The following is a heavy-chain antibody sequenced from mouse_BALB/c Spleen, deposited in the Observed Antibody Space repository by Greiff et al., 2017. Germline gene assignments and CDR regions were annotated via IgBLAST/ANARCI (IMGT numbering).Heavy chain of an antibody. D-gene: IGHD2-4*01. Sequence: EVKLQESGPGLVKPSQSLSLTCTVTGYSITSDYAWNWIRQFPGNKLEWMGYISYSGSTSYNPSLKSRISITRDTSKNQFFLQLNSVTTEDTATYYCASIYDYEGDYYAMDYWGQGTSVTVSS. J-gene: IGHJ4*01. CDR3: ASIYDYEGDYYAMDY. CDR2: ISYSGST. CDR1: GYSITSDYA. V-gene: IGHV3-2*02.